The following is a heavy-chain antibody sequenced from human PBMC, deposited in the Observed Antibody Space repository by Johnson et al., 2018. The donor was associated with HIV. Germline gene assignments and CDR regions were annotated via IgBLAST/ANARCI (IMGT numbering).Heavy chain of an antibody. CDR3: AKSPSQLGSAFDI. V-gene: IGHV3-48*04. CDR2: ISSRGSTI. CDR1: GFTLSSFS. Sequence: VQLVESGGGLMQPGGSLRVSCEASGFTLSSFSMAWVRQAPGRGPEWISYISSRGSTIYYADSVKGRFTISRDNAKNALYVQMNSLRAEDTAVYYCAKSPSQLGSAFDIWGQGTMVTVSS. D-gene: IGHD2-2*01. J-gene: IGHJ3*02.